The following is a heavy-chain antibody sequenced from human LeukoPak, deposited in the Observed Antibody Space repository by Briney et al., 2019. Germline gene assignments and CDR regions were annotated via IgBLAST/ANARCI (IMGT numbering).Heavy chain of an antibody. CDR1: GGSISSGGYY. J-gene: IGHJ4*02. V-gene: IGHV4-31*03. Sequence: SETLSLTCTVSGGSISSGGYYWSWIRQHPGKGLEWIGYIYYSGSTYYNPSLKSRVTISVDTSKNQFSLKLSSVTAADTAVYYCARAVGITMILVGYYFDYWGQGTLVTVSS. CDR2: IYYSGST. D-gene: IGHD3-22*01. CDR3: ARAVGITMILVGYYFDY.